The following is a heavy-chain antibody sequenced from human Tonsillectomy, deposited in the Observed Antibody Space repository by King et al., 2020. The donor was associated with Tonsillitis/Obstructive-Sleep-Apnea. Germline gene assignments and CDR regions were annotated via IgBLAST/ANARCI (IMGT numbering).Heavy chain of an antibody. CDR2: IIPIFGTT. Sequence: VQLVESGAEVKKPGSSVKVSCKASGVTFSSYAISWVRQAPGQGLEWMGGIIPIFGTTNYAQKFQGRVTITADESTSTAYMDLSSLRSEDTAVYYCARDLRYCSSTSCYEPMRKVAFDIWGQGTMVTVSS. V-gene: IGHV1-69*01. CDR3: ARDLRYCSSTSCYEPMRKVAFDI. D-gene: IGHD2-2*01. CDR1: GVTFSSYA. J-gene: IGHJ3*02.